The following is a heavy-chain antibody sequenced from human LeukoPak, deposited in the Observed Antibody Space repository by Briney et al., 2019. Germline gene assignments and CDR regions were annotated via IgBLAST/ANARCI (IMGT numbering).Heavy chain of an antibody. D-gene: IGHD1-26*01. CDR1: GFTFSSYG. CDR3: ARDLRGSTPYYYYYMDV. CDR2: ITRTSTTI. V-gene: IGHV3-48*01. J-gene: IGHJ6*03. Sequence: GESLKISCAASGFTFSSYGMNWVRLAPGKGLEWVSYITRTSTTIYDADSVKGRFTISRDNDKNTLYLQMNSLRAEDTAVYFCARDLRGSTPYYYYYMDVWGKGTTVTVSS.